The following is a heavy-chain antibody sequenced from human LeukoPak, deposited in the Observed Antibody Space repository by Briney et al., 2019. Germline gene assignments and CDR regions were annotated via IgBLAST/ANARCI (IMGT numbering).Heavy chain of an antibody. Sequence: GGSLRLSCAASGFTSGFTFSSYWMSWVRQAPGKGLEWVANIKEDGSEKYYVDAVKGRFTISRDNSKNTLYLQMNSLRAEDTAVYYCAKALGPRDAFDIWGQGTMVTVSS. J-gene: IGHJ3*02. D-gene: IGHD3-10*01. CDR3: AKALGPRDAFDI. CDR2: IKEDGSEK. CDR1: GFTFSSYW. V-gene: IGHV3-7*01.